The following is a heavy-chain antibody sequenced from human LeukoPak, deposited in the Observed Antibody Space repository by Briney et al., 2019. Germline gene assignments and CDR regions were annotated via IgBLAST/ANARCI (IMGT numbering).Heavy chain of an antibody. J-gene: IGHJ4*02. CDR2: IRHVGENS. Sequence: GGSLRLSCAASGFPFDHFGMHWIRQAPGKGLEWVAFIRHVGENSFVADSVKGRFTISRDNAKNSLYLQMNSLRAEDTAVYYCAREIDYGDLPDYWGQGTLVTVSS. CDR1: GFPFDHFG. D-gene: IGHD4-17*01. CDR3: AREIDYGDLPDY. V-gene: IGHV3-30*02.